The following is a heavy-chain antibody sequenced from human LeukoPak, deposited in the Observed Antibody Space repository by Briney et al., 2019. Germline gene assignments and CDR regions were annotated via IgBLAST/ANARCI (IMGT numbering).Heavy chain of an antibody. V-gene: IGHV4-39*01. CDR3: ARIGPAKGGATTLVNWFDP. CDR1: GGSISSSSYY. D-gene: IGHD1-26*01. CDR2: IYYSGST. Sequence: SETLSLTCTVSGGSISSSSYYWGWIRQPPGKGLEWIGSIYYSGSTYYNPSLKSRVTISVDTSKNQFSLKLSSVTAADTAVYYCARIGPAKGGATTLVNWFDPWGQGTLVTVSS. J-gene: IGHJ5*02.